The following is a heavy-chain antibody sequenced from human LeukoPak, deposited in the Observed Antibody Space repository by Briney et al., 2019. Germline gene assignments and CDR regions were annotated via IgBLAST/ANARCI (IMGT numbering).Heavy chain of an antibody. CDR2: ISAHNGAT. V-gene: IGHV1-18*01. D-gene: IGHD3-3*01. Sequence: ASVKVSCKASGDTFSSYGISWIRQSPGQGREWMGWISAHNGATNFAQKFQGRLTMTADTSTTTAYMELRSLTSDDTAIYYCARDSETISGVVIPSNYWGQGTLVTVSP. CDR1: GDTFSSYG. J-gene: IGHJ4*02. CDR3: ARDSETISGVVIPSNY.